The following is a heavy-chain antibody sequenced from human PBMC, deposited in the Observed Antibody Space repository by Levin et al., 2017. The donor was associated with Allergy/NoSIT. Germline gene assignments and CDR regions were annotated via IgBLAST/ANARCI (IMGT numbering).Heavy chain of an antibody. CDR1: GFTFSSYW. CDR2: INSDGSST. V-gene: IGHV3-74*01. J-gene: IGHJ3*02. CDR3: AREGPSGSYYGDAFDI. Sequence: AGGSLRLSCAASGFTFSSYWMHWVRQAPGKGLVWVSRINSDGSSTSYADSVKGRFTISRDNAKNTLYLQMNSLRAEDTAVYYCAREGPSGSYYGDAFDIWGQGTMVTVSS. D-gene: IGHD1-26*01.